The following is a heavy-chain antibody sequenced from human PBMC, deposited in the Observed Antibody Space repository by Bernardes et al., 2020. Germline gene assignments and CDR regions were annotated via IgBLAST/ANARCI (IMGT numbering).Heavy chain of an antibody. CDR2: IYYSGST. CDR3: ATHYYGSGSPGGYFDY. V-gene: IGHV4-39*01. Sequence: SETLSLTCTVSGGSISSSSYYWGWIRQPPGKGLEWIGSIYYSGSTYYNPSLKSRVTISVDTSKNQFSLKLSSVTAADTAVYYCATHYYGSGSPGGYFDYWGQGTLVTVSS. J-gene: IGHJ4*02. D-gene: IGHD3-10*01. CDR1: GGSISSSSYY.